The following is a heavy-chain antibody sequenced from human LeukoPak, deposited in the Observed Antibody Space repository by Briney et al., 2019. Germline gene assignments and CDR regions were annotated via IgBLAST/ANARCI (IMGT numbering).Heavy chain of an antibody. Sequence: SVKVSGKASEGTFRSYAISWVRQAPGQGLEWMGGISPIFGTANYAQTFQGRVTITAHESTSTAYMDLSSLRSEDTAVYYCARELRSPDAFDIWGQGTMVTVSS. J-gene: IGHJ3*02. D-gene: IGHD3-3*01. CDR3: ARELRSPDAFDI. CDR1: EGTFRSYA. CDR2: ISPIFGTA. V-gene: IGHV1-69*13.